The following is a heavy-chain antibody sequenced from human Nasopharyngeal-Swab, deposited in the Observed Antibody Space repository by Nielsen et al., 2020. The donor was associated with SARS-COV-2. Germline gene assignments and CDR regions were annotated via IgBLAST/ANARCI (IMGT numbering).Heavy chain of an antibody. Sequence: SEPLSLTCTVSGGSISSSSYYWGWIRQPPGKGLEWIGSIYYSGSTYYNPSLKIRVTISVDTSKNQFSLKLSSVTAADTAVYYCARHLRDGVVVAAPYYFDYWGQGTLVTVSS. CDR1: GGSISSSSYY. J-gene: IGHJ4*02. V-gene: IGHV4-39*01. CDR3: ARHLRDGVVVAAPYYFDY. D-gene: IGHD2-15*01. CDR2: IYYSGST.